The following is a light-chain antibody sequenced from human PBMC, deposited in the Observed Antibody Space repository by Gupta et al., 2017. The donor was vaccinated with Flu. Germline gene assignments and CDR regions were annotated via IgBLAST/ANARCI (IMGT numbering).Light chain of an antibody. J-gene: IGLJ2*01. CDR1: NIGSKS. CDR3: QVWDDSSDHVV. CDR2: DDS. V-gene: IGLV3-21*02. Sequence: SSVLTQPPSVSVAPGQTARITWGGNNIGSKSVHWYQQKPGQVPVLVVFDDSDRPSGIPERFSGSNSGNTATLTISRVEAGDEADYYCQVWDDSSDHVVFGGGTKLTVL.